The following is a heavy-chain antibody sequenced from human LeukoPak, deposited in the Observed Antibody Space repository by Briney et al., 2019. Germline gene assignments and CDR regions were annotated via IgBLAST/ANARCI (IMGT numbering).Heavy chain of an antibody. Sequence: GGSLRLSCAASGFTFSSYAMSWVRQAPGKGLEWVSAITNSSGITYYADSVEGRFTISRDNSENTLHLQMNSLRAEDTAVYFCAASGDYYIWEYWGQGTLVSVSS. D-gene: IGHD3-10*01. J-gene: IGHJ4*02. CDR2: ITNSSGIT. CDR3: AASGDYYIWEY. CDR1: GFTFSSYA. V-gene: IGHV3-23*01.